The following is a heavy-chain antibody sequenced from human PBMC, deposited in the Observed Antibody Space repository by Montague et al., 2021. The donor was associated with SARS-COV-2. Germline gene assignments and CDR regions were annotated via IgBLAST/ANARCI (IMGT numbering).Heavy chain of an antibody. J-gene: IGHJ4*02. CDR1: GDSVSSSDHY. Sequence: SETRSLTCTVSGDSVSSSDHYWGWIRQPPGKGLGWLGIVYYSGYTYYNPSVKGRVTISIDASKNQFSLKLNSLTATDTAIYHCARRRLREDYFDFWGQGTLLTVSS. CDR3: ARRRLREDYFDF. V-gene: IGHV4-39*01. D-gene: IGHD4-17*01. CDR2: VYYSGYT.